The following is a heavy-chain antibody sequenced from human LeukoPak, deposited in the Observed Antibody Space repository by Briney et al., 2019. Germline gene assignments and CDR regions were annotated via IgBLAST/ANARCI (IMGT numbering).Heavy chain of an antibody. CDR3: ARLRWAAGDGYYFDY. Sequence: GESLQISCKGSGYSFTSYWIGWVRQMPGKGLEWVGIIYPGDSDTRYSPSFQGQVTISADKSITTAYLQWSSLKASDTAMYYCARLRWAAGDGYYFDYWGQGTPVTVSS. CDR1: GYSFTSYW. V-gene: IGHV5-51*01. J-gene: IGHJ4*02. CDR2: IYPGDSDT. D-gene: IGHD6-13*01.